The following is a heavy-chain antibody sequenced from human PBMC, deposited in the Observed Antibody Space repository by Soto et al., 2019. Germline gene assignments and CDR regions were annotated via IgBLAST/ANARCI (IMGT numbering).Heavy chain of an antibody. CDR2: TYHSGTT. V-gene: IGHV4-4*02. CDR1: GDSINNSHW. Sequence: SETLSLTCAVSGDSINNSHWWSWVRQAPGKGLEWIGETYHSGTTNYNPSLKTRVTISIDKSKNQFSLKMNSVTAADTAVYYCAREVNSSPARGPNWFDPWGQGTLVTVSS. D-gene: IGHD6-13*01. CDR3: AREVNSSPARGPNWFDP. J-gene: IGHJ5*02.